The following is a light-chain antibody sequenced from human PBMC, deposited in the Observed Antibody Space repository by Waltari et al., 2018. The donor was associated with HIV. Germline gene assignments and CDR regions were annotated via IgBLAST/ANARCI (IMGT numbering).Light chain of an antibody. V-gene: IGLV3-19*01. CDR2: GKN. Sequence: SSELTQDPDVSVALGQTLKITCQGDSLRSYYSNWYQKKPGQAPVLVLHGKNSRPSGVPDRFSGASSGSTASLTITGAQAEDEAVYYCHSRDSSGNSYVFGNGTQVTVL. CDR1: SLRSYY. J-gene: IGLJ1*01. CDR3: HSRDSSGNSYV.